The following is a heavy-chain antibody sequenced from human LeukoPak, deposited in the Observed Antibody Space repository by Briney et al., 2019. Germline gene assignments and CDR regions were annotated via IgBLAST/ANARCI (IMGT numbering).Heavy chain of an antibody. CDR3: ARDSQTTVLTALSL. CDR2: IYYSGST. CDR1: GGSISSGDYY. V-gene: IGHV4-30-4*01. D-gene: IGHD4-23*01. J-gene: IGHJ4*02. Sequence: SETLSLTCTVSGGSISSGDYYWSWIRQPPGKGLEWIGYIYYSGSTNYNPSLKSRVTISVDTSKNQFSLKLSSVTAADTAVYYCARDSQTTVLTALSLWGQGTLVTVSS.